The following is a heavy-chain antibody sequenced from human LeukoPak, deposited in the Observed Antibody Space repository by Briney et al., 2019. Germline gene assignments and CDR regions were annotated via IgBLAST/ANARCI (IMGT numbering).Heavy chain of an antibody. CDR2: ISWNSGSI. V-gene: IGHV3-9*01. J-gene: IGHJ5*02. CDR3: AKDIDEGFGELFGSLFDP. CDR1: GFSFDDYA. Sequence: PGRSLTLSCAASGFSFDDYAMHWVRQAPGKGLEWVSGISWNSGSIGYADSVKGRFTISRDNAKNSLYLQMNSLRAEDTALYYCAKDIDEGFGELFGSLFDPWGQGTLVTVSS. D-gene: IGHD3-10*01.